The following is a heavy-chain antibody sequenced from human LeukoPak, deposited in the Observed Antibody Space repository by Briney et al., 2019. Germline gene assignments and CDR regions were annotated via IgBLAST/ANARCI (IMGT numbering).Heavy chain of an antibody. CDR2: INQDGSEK. J-gene: IGHJ4*02. CDR3: ARGQRGLDY. Sequence: GGSLRLSCAASGFTFSCYWMSWVRQAPGKGLEWVHNINQDGSEKCYVDSVRGRFTISRDNAKNSLYLQVSILRAEDTAVYYCARGQRGLDYWGQGTLVTVSS. D-gene: IGHD5-24*01. V-gene: IGHV3-7*04. CDR1: GFTFSCYW.